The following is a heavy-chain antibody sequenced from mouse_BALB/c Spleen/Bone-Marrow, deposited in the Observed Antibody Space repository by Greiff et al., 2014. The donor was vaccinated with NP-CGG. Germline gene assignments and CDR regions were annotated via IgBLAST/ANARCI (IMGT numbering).Heavy chain of an antibody. V-gene: IGHV5-6-5*01. CDR3: ARRYYGYWYFDV. CDR1: GFTFSTYA. Sequence: LVESGGGLVKPGGSLKLSCAASGFTFSTYAMSWVRQTPEKRLEWVASIYSGGSTYYPDSVKGRFTISRDNARNILYLQMNSLRSEDTAMYYCARRYYGYWYFDVWGAGTTVTVSS. CDR2: IYSGGST. J-gene: IGHJ1*01. D-gene: IGHD1-1*01.